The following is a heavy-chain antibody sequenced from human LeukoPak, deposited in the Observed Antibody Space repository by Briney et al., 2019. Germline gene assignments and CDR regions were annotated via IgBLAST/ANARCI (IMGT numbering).Heavy chain of an antibody. V-gene: IGHV1-18*01. J-gene: IGHJ3*02. CDR2: ISAYNGNT. CDR1: GYTFTSYG. CDR3: ARLGRYSGSRGAFDI. Sequence: ASMKVSCKASGYTFTSYGISWVRQAPGQGLEWMGWISAYNGNTNYAQKLQGRVTMTTDTSTSTAYMELRSLRSDDTAVYYCARLGRYSGSRGAFDIWGQGTMVTVSS. D-gene: IGHD1-26*01.